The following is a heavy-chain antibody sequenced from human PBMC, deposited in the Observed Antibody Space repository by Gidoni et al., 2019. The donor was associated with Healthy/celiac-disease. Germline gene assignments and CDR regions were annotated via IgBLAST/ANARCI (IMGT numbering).Heavy chain of an antibody. CDR2: IWYDGRNK. Sequence: QVQLVESGAGVVQPGRSLRLSCSASGFTCSRYGMHWVRQAPGKGLEGVAVIWYDGRNKYYEDAVKGRFTISRDNSKNTLYLQMNSLRAEDTVVYYCARVTMVRGAFDYWGQGTLVTVSS. CDR1: GFTCSRYG. J-gene: IGHJ4*02. V-gene: IGHV3-33*01. CDR3: ARVTMVRGAFDY. D-gene: IGHD3-10*01.